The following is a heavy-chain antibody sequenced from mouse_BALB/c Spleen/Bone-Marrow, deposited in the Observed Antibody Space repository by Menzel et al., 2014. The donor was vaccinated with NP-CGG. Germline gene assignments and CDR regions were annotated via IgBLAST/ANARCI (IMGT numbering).Heavy chain of an antibody. J-gene: IGHJ1*01. Sequence: QVQLQQSGAELVKPGASVKMSCKASGYTFTSYWMHWVKRRPGQGLEWIGVIDPSDSYTSYNQKFKGKATLTVDTSSSTAYMQLSSLTSEDSAVYYCTRGDYGWYFDVWGAGTTVTVSS. CDR2: IDPSDSYT. CDR1: GYTFTSYW. CDR3: TRGDYGWYFDV. D-gene: IGHD2-4*01. V-gene: IGHV1S127*01.